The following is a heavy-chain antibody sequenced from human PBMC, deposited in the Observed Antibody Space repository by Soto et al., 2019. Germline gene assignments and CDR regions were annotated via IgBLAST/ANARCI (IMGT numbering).Heavy chain of an antibody. CDR1: AFTFDSHT. V-gene: IGHV3-21*01. CDR2: IDRSGART. Sequence: EAHLVESGGGLVKPGGSLRLSCEASAFTFDSHTMNWVRQAPGKGLEWVSSIDRSGARTFYADSVKGRFTISRDNAKNSLYLQMNFRSAEGTAVYYCAREVQPRTRSEYDYWGQGNLVTVSS. J-gene: IGHJ4*02. CDR3: AREVQPRTRSEYDY.